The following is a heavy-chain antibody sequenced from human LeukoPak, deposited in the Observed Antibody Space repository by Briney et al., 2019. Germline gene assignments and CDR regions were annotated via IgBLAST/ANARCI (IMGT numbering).Heavy chain of an antibody. D-gene: IGHD5-12*01. Sequence: ASVKVSCKASGYTFTSYAMNWVRQAPGQGLEWMGIINPSGGSTSYAQKFQGRVTMTRDMSTSTVYMELSSLRSEDTAVYYCARAVVATIAGYYFDYWGQGTLVTVSS. CDR1: GYTFTSYA. J-gene: IGHJ4*02. CDR2: INPSGGST. CDR3: ARAVVATIAGYYFDY. V-gene: IGHV1-46*01.